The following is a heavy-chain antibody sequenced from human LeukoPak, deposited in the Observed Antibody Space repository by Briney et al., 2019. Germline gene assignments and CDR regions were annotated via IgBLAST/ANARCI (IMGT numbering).Heavy chain of an antibody. CDR1: GFTFSNYW. V-gene: IGHV3-23*01. J-gene: IGHJ5*02. D-gene: IGHD6-13*01. Sequence: GGSLRLSCAASGFTFSNYWMSWVRQAPGKGLEWVSAISGSGGSTYYADSVKGRFTISRDNSKNTLYLQMNSLRAEDTAVYYCAKDRGYSSSWWDPWGQGTLVTVSS. CDR2: ISGSGGST. CDR3: AKDRGYSSSWWDP.